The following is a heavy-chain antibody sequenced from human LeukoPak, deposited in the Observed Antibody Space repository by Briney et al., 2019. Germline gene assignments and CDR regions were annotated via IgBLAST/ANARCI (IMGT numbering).Heavy chain of an antibody. CDR2: ISYDGSNK. CDR3: ARPRSSGYYYMDY. D-gene: IGHD3-22*01. Sequence: GGSLRLSCAASGFTFSSYAMHWVRQAPGKGLEWVAVISYDGSNKYYADSVKGRFTISRDNSKNTLYLQMNSLRAENTAVYYCARPRSSGYYYMDYWGQGTLVTVSS. V-gene: IGHV3-30*04. CDR1: GFTFSSYA. J-gene: IGHJ4*02.